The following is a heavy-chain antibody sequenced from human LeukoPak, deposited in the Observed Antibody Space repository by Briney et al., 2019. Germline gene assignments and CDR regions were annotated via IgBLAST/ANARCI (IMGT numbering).Heavy chain of an antibody. V-gene: IGHV3-9*01. D-gene: IGHD2-2*01. CDR3: AMRGDILVIPATYMFDY. Sequence: GGSLRLSCAASGFTFDDYAMHWVRQAPGKGLEWVSGISWNSDSIGYADSVKGRFTISRDNAKNSLYLQMNSLRAEDTAVYYCAMRGDILVIPATYMFDYWGQGTLVTVSS. CDR2: ISWNSDSI. J-gene: IGHJ4*02. CDR1: GFTFDDYA.